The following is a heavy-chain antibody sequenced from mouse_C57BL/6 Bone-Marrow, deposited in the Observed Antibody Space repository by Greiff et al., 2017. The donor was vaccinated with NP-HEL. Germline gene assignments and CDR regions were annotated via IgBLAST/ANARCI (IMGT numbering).Heavy chain of an antibody. V-gene: IGHV14-4*01. CDR3: TTGGSSPYAMDY. CDR2: IDPENGDT. D-gene: IGHD1-1*01. J-gene: IGHJ4*01. CDR1: GFNIKDDY. Sequence: EVQLQQSGAELVRPGASVKLSCTASGFNIKDDYMHWVKQRPEQGLEWIGWIDPENGDTEYASKFQGKATITADTSSNTAYLQLSSLTSEDTAVYYGTTGGSSPYAMDYWGQGTSVTVSS.